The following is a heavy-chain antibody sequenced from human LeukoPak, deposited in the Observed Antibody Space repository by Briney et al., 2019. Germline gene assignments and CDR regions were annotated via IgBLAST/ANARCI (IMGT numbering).Heavy chain of an antibody. CDR1: GYSISNNYY. V-gene: IGHV4-38-2*02. J-gene: IGHJ6*03. Sequence: SETLSLTCNVSGYSISNNYYWGWIRQPPGKGLEWIGSMHHSGSTFISPSLNSRVTISMQTSKNQFSLKLGSVTAADTAVYYCARTTEGGYTYNYFYYYYMDVWGKGTTVTISS. CDR3: ARTTEGGYTYNYFYYYYMDV. D-gene: IGHD5-18*01. CDR2: MHHSGST.